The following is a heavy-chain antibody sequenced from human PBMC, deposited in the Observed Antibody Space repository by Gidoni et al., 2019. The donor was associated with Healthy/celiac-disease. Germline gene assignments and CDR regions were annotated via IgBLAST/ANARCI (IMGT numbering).Heavy chain of an antibody. CDR1: GFTFGDYA. Sequence: EVQLVESGGGLVQPGRSLRLSCTASGFTFGDYAMSWFRQAPGKGLEWVGFIRSKAYGGTTEYAASVKGRFTISRDDSKSIAYLQMNSLKTEDTAVYYCTREEVGARYSGCYWDYWGQGTLVTVSS. CDR3: TREEVGARYSGCYWDY. D-gene: IGHD1-26*01. CDR2: IRSKAYGGTT. J-gene: IGHJ4*02. V-gene: IGHV3-49*03.